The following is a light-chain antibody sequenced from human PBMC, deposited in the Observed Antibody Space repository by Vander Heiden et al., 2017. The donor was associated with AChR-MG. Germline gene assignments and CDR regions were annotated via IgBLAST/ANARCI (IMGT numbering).Light chain of an antibody. CDR2: DVS. V-gene: IGLV2-14*01. CDR1: SSYDGGNNS. Sequence: SALTQPASASGSPGQSSNTSCTGTSSYDGGNNSVSWYQQDPGKAPKIMIYDVSKRPSGVSTRFSGSKSGNTASLTISGLQAEDEAHYCCSSYTSSSYRAVFGGGTRLTVL. J-gene: IGLJ2*01. CDR3: SSYTSSSYRAV.